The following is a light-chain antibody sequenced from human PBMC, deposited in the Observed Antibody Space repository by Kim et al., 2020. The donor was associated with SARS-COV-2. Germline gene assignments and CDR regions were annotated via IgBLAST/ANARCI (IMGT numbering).Light chain of an antibody. CDR3: QAWDNNSGV. V-gene: IGLV3-1*01. Sequence: MSRRQTDSIRFSRNNLETKYAIWFQQRAGQATVLIIYQDTKRPTGVPGRFSGSNTGNTATLTISGTQAMDEGDYYCQAWDNNSGVFGTGTKVTVL. CDR1: NLETKY. J-gene: IGLJ1*01. CDR2: QDT.